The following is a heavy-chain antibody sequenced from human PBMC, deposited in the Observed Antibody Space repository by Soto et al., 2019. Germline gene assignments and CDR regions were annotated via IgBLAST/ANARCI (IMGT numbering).Heavy chain of an antibody. D-gene: IGHD1-1*01. CDR2: IHYSGST. V-gene: IGHV4-61*01. CDR1: AGSVRSGSYY. Sequence: QVQLQESGPGLVKPSETLSLTCTVSAGSVRSGSYYWTWIRQPPGKGLEWIGYIHYSGSTSYNPSLKSRVTISVHTSKSQFGLRLSFVTAADAAVYYCARNGGYENWFDPWGQGTLVTVSS. J-gene: IGHJ5*02. CDR3: ARNGGYENWFDP.